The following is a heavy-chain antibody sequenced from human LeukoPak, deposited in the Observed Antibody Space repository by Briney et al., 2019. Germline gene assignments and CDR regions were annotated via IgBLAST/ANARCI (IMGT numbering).Heavy chain of an antibody. CDR1: AGSISRGDYD. D-gene: IGHD3-3*01. CDR2: TLYSGTT. J-gene: IGHJ4*02. V-gene: IGHV4-30-4*08. CDR3: ARQGYYDFWSGYYAFDY. Sequence: PSQTLSLTCPLSAGSISRGDYDWSWLRQPAWKGREGTAHTLYSGTTYNNPSLKNRVTIAVDTSKNQFSLKLSSVTAADTAVYYCARQGYYDFWSGYYAFDYWGQGTLVTVSS.